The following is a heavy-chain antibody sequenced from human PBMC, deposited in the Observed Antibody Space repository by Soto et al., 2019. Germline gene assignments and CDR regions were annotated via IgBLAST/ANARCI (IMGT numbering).Heavy chain of an antibody. D-gene: IGHD3-10*01. V-gene: IGHV3-74*01. J-gene: IGHJ6*04. Sequence: EVQLVESGGGLVQPGGSLRLSCAASGFTLSGRSMHWVRQAPGKGLVWVSGIDNAGTDSTYADSVKGRFTSSRDNAQNILYLQMNSLRGEDTAVYYCARGWFGPDVWGKGTTVTVSS. CDR1: GFTLSGRS. CDR2: IDNAGTDS. CDR3: ARGWFGPDV.